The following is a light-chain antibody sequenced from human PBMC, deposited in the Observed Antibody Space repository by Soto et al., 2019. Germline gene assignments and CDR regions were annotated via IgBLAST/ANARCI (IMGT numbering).Light chain of an antibody. CDR2: VAS. V-gene: IGKV3-11*01. J-gene: IGKJ1*01. Sequence: ELVLTQSPATPSLSPGESATLSCRASQGVSSYFAWYQQKPGQAPRVLISVASKRANGIPARFSGSGSGTDFTITLSGLASEDFAVYHCQHRSNCPRTFAQGSKV. CDR1: QGVSSY. CDR3: QHRSNCPRT.